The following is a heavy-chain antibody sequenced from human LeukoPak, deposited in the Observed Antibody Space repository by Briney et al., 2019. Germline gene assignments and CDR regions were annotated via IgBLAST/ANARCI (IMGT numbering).Heavy chain of an antibody. CDR1: GGTFSSYA. CDR2: VSTYNGNT. J-gene: IGHJ4*02. CDR3: ARPHSLGGSFYVFDY. D-gene: IGHD1-26*01. V-gene: IGHV1-18*01. Sequence: GASVTVSRKASGGTFSSYAISWVRQAPGQGLESVGWVSTYNGNTDYAQTVQGRVAMTTDTSTNTAYMDLRSLRPDDTAVYYCARPHSLGGSFYVFDYWGQGTLITVSS.